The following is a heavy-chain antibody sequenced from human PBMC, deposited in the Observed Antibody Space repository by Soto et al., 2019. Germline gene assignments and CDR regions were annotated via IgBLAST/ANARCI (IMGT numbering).Heavy chain of an antibody. D-gene: IGHD2-15*01. CDR3: VKVYSQGEVVAANDY. CDR2: ISSNGGST. J-gene: IGHJ4*01. Sequence: GGSLRLSCSASGFTFSSYAMHWVRQAPGKGLEYVSAISSNGGSTYYADSVKGRFTISRDNSKNTLYLQMSSLRAEDTAVYYCVKVYSQGEVVAANDYWSQGTLVTVSS. CDR1: GFTFSSYA. V-gene: IGHV3-64D*08.